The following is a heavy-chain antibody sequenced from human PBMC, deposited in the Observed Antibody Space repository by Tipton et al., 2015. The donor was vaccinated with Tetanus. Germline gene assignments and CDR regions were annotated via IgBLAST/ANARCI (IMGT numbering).Heavy chain of an antibody. CDR1: GFTFSSYG. Sequence: SLRLSCAASGFTFSSYGMHWVRQAPGKGLEWVAVISYDGSNKYYADSVKGRFTISRDNAKNSLYLQMNSLRPDDTALYYCAKDVHTRMVTIDHWGQGTQVTVSS. CDR3: AKDVHTRMVTIDH. D-gene: IGHD5-18*01. J-gene: IGHJ4*02. V-gene: IGHV3-30*18. CDR2: ISYDGSNK.